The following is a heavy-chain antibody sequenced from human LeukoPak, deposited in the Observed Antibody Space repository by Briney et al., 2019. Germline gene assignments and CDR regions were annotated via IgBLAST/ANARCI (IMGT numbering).Heavy chain of an antibody. CDR3: ARNSAVATSRSWFDP. D-gene: IGHD6-19*01. V-gene: IGHV4-59*08. CDR1: AASISNYY. Sequence: SSETLSLTCTVSAASISNYYWSWIRPPPRKGLEWIGYTYYRGSTHYTPSLASRVTISIDTSQNQFSLKLDSVTAADTAVYYCARNSAVATSRSWFDPWGQGTLVSVSS. J-gene: IGHJ5*02. CDR2: TYYRGST.